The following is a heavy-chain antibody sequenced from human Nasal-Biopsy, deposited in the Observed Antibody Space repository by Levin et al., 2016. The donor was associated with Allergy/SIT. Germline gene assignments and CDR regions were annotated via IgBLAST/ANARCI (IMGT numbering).Heavy chain of an antibody. J-gene: IGHJ4*02. CDR1: GFTFDSNA. CDR2: ITSTGGAT. Sequence: GESLKISCAASGFTFDSNAMAWFRQAPGEGLEWVSSITSTGGATNYADSVKGRFTVSRDNSKNTLYLQMNSLRVEDTAVYYCAKRVGLSCSDTSCYFDYWGQGALVTVSS. V-gene: IGHV3-23*01. CDR3: AKRVGLSCSDTSCYFDY. D-gene: IGHD2-2*01.